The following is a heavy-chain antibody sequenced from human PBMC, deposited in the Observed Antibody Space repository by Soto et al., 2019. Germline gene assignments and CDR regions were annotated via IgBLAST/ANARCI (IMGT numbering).Heavy chain of an antibody. V-gene: IGHV4-39*01. CDR1: GGSISSSSYY. CDR2: IYYSGST. CDR3: ARRTVTTTFDY. Sequence: SETLSLTCTVSGGSISSSSYYWGWIRQPPGKGLEWIGSIYYSGSTYYNPSLKSRVTISVDTSKNQFSLKLSSVTAADTAVYYCARRTVTTTFDYWGQGTLVTVSS. D-gene: IGHD4-17*01. J-gene: IGHJ4*02.